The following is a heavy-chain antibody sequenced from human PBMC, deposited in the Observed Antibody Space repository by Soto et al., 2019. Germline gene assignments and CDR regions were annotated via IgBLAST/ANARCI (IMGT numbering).Heavy chain of an antibody. Sequence: SVKVSCKASGGTFSSYAISWVRQAPGQGLEWMGGIIPIFGTANYAQKFQGRVTITADESTSTAYMELSSLRSEDTAVYYCARAARYCSGGSCYFDYWGQGTLVTVSS. V-gene: IGHV1-69*13. CDR3: ARAARYCSGGSCYFDY. J-gene: IGHJ4*02. CDR2: IIPIFGTA. CDR1: GGTFSSYA. D-gene: IGHD2-15*01.